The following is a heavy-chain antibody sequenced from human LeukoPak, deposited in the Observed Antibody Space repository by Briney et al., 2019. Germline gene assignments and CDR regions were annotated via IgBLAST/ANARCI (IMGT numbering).Heavy chain of an antibody. CDR1: GGSISSYY. Sequence: SETLSLTCTVSGGSISSYYWSWIRQPPGKGLEWIGYIYYSGSTNYNPSLKSRVTISVDTSKNQFSPKLSSVTAADTAVYYCARVGWNHYFDYWGQGTLVTVSS. D-gene: IGHD1-1*01. CDR2: IYYSGST. CDR3: ARVGWNHYFDY. J-gene: IGHJ4*02. V-gene: IGHV4-59*01.